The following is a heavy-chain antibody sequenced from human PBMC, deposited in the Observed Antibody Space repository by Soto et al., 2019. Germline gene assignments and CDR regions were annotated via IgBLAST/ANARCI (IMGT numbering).Heavy chain of an antibody. J-gene: IGHJ5*02. CDR1: GYTXTELS. CDR3: DRGAGSGILSHLGDWFDP. D-gene: IGHD3-10*01. V-gene: IGHV1-24*01. Sequence: SXKVSYKVSGYTXTELSMNLVRQAPGKGLEWIGGFDPEDGETIYAQKFQGRVTMTEDTSTDTAYMELSSLRSEDAAVYYCDRGAGSGILSHLGDWFDPWGQGTLVPVS. CDR2: FDPEDGET.